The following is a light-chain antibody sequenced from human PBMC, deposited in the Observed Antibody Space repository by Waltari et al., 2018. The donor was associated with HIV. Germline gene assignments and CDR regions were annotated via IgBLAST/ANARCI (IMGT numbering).Light chain of an antibody. J-gene: IGLJ3*02. CDR3: YSAADNNLGV. CDR1: VLAQKY. Sequence: SYELTQPPSVSVSPGQTARITCPGDVLAQKYARWFQQKPGQAPVLVIYKDSERPSGIPERFSGSSLGTTVTLTIRGAQVEDEADYYCYSAADNNLGVFGGGTKLTVL. V-gene: IGLV3-27*01. CDR2: KDS.